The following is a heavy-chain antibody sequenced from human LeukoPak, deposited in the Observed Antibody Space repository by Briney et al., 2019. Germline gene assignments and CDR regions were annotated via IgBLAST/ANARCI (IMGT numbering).Heavy chain of an antibody. J-gene: IGHJ6*02. CDR2: IIPILGIA. V-gene: IGHV1-69*04. Sequence: SLKVSCKASGGTFSSYAISWVRQAPGQGLEWMGRIIPILGIANYAQKFQGRVTITADKSTSTAYMELSSLRSEDTAVYYCASVHTAAAGIYYYYSMDVWGQGTTVTVSS. D-gene: IGHD6-13*01. CDR1: GGTFSSYA. CDR3: ASVHTAAAGIYYYYSMDV.